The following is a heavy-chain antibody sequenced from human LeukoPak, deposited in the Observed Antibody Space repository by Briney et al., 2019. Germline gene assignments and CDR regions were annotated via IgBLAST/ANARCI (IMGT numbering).Heavy chain of an antibody. V-gene: IGHV1-2*02. J-gene: IGHJ5*02. CDR2: INPNSGGT. D-gene: IGHD3-3*01. CDR3: AREGKITIFGVVLNWFDP. Sequence: ASVKVSCKASGYTFTGYYMHWVRQVPGQGLEWMGWINPNSGGTNYAQKFQGRVTMTRDTSISTAYMELSRLRSDDTAVYYCAREGKITIFGVVLNWFDPWGQGTLVTVSS. CDR1: GYTFTGYY.